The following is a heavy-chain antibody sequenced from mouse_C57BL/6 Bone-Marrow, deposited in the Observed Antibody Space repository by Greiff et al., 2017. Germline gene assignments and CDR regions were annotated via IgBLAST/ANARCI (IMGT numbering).Heavy chain of an antibody. D-gene: IGHD1-1*01. CDR1: GYTFASYW. J-gene: IGHJ3*01. V-gene: IGHV1-69*01. CDR3: ARSGLNYYWFAY. Sequence: QVQLQQPGAELVMPGASVKLSCKASGYTFASYWMHWVKQRPGQGLEWIGEIDPSDSYTNYNQKFKGKSTLTVDKSSSTAYMQLSRLTSEDSAVYYCARSGLNYYWFAYWGQGTLVTVSA. CDR2: IDPSDSYT.